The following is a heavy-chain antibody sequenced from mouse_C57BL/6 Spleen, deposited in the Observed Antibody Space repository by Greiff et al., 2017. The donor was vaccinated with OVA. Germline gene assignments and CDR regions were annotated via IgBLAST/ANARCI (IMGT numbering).Heavy chain of an antibody. CDR3: ARWGTTVVANFDY. Sequence: VKLVESGPELVKPGASVKISCKASGYAFSSSWMNWVKQRPGKGLEWIGRIYPGDGDTNYNGKFKGKATLTADKSSSTAYMQLSSLTSEDSAVYFCARWGTTVVANFDYWGQGTTLTVSS. CDR1: GYAFSSSW. CDR2: IYPGDGDT. V-gene: IGHV1-82*01. D-gene: IGHD1-1*01. J-gene: IGHJ2*01.